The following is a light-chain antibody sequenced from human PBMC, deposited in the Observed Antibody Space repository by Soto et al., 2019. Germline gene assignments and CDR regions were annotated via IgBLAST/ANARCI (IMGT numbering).Light chain of an antibody. J-gene: IGKJ3*01. Sequence: EIVLTQSPGTLSLSPGEGAALSCRASEAISSTFLAWYQQKPGQAPRLLIYGVSSRAAGIPDRFSGSGSGTDFTLTISRLEPEDFAVYYCQQYGRSQFTFGPGTRVDIK. CDR2: GVS. V-gene: IGKV3-20*01. CDR1: EAISSTF. CDR3: QQYGRSQFT.